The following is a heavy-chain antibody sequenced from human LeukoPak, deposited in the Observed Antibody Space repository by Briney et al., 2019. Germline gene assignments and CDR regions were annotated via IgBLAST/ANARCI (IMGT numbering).Heavy chain of an antibody. J-gene: IGHJ3*02. Sequence: GGSLRLSCAASGFTFSSYEMNWVRQAPGKGLEWVSGISGNSGTTYYADSVKGRFTISRDNSKNTLYLQMNSLRAEDTAVYYCAKASSSSWYHAFDIWGQGTMVTVSS. D-gene: IGHD6-13*01. V-gene: IGHV3-23*01. CDR3: AKASSSSWYHAFDI. CDR2: ISGNSGTT. CDR1: GFTFSSYE.